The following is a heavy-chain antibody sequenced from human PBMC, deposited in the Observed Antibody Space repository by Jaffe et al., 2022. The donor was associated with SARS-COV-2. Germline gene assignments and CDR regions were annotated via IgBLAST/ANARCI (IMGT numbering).Heavy chain of an antibody. V-gene: IGHV4-34*01. Sequence: QVQLQQWGAGLLKPSETLSLTCAVYGGSFSGYYWSWIRQPPGKGLEWIGEINHSGSTNYNPSLKSRVTISVDTSKNQFSLKLSSVTAADTAVYYCALYYYDSSGYYALRDDAFDIWGQGTMVTVSS. CDR1: GGSFSGYY. D-gene: IGHD3-22*01. CDR3: ALYYYDSSGYYALRDDAFDI. CDR2: INHSGST. J-gene: IGHJ3*02.